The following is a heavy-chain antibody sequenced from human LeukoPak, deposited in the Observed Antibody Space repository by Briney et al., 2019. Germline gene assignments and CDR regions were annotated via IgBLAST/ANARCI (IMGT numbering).Heavy chain of an antibody. V-gene: IGHV3-30-3*01. CDR2: ISYDGSNK. CDR1: GFTFSSYA. CDR3: AKSNDFWSGYLDY. D-gene: IGHD3-3*01. J-gene: IGHJ4*02. Sequence: GGSLRLSCAASGFTFSSYAMHWVRQAPGKGLEWVAVISYDGSNKYYGDSVKGRFTISRDNSKNTLYLQMNSLRAEDTAVYYCAKSNDFWSGYLDYWGQGTLVTVSS.